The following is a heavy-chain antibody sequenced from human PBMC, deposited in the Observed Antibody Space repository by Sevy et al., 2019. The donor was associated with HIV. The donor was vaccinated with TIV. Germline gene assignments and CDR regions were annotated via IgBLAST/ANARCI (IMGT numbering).Heavy chain of an antibody. CDR2: IKTKADGGKT. D-gene: IGHD3-22*01. V-gene: IGHV3-15*01. CDR3: SYYYDSSGYPYFDY. J-gene: IGHJ4*02. CDR1: GFTFSSAW. Sequence: GGSLRLSCAASGFTFSSAWRSGAVQAPGKGLEGVARIKTKADGGKTDYAGPVKERFTISRDDSKNKLYLQMNSLKTEVTAVYYCSYYYDSSGYPYFDYWGQGTLVTVSS.